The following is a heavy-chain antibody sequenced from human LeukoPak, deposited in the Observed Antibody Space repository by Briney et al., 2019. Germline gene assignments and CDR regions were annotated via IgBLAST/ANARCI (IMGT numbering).Heavy chain of an antibody. J-gene: IGHJ6*02. V-gene: IGHV1-69*13. Sequence: GASVKVSCKASGGTFSSYAISWVRQAPGQGLEWMGGNIPIFGTANYAQKFQGRVTITADESTSTAYMELSSLRSEDTAVYYCASPFPFHTAMVPIYYYGMDVWGQGTTVTVSS. CDR2: NIPIFGTA. D-gene: IGHD5-18*01. CDR1: GGTFSSYA. CDR3: ASPFPFHTAMVPIYYYGMDV.